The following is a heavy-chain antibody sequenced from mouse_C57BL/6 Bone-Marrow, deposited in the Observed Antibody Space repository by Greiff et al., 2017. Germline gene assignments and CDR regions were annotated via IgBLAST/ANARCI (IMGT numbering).Heavy chain of an antibody. J-gene: IGHJ4*01. CDR1: GFTFSSYG. CDR3: ARRDYYAMDY. Sequence: EVQGVESGGDLVKPGGSLKLSCAASGFTFSSYGMSWVRQTPDKRLEWVATISSGGSYTYYPESVKGRFTNSRDNAKNTLYLQMSSLKSEDTAMYYCARRDYYAMDYWGQGTSVTVSS. CDR2: ISSGGSYT. V-gene: IGHV5-6*01.